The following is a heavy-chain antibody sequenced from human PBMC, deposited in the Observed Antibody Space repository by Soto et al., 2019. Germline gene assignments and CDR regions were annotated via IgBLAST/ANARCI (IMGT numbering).Heavy chain of an antibody. CDR1: GYTFSSYT. Sequence: SLKADCKTAGYTFSSYTISCGRHTNGQGLELLGRIIPILGIANYAQKFQGRVTITADKSTSTAYMELSSLRSEDTAVYYCARDRIKNYYGSGTDYYGMDVWGQGTTVTVSS. J-gene: IGHJ6*02. CDR2: IIPILGIA. CDR3: ARDRIKNYYGSGTDYYGMDV. V-gene: IGHV1-69*04. D-gene: IGHD3-10*01.